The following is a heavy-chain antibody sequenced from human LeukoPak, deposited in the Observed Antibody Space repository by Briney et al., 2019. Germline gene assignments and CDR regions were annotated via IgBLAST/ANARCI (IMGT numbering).Heavy chain of an antibody. J-gene: IGHJ5*02. D-gene: IGHD3-22*01. V-gene: IGHV1-69*13. CDR2: IIPIFGTA. CDR1: GGTFSSYA. CDR3: ARDPNLGGYYPPSAGWFDP. Sequence: SVKVSCKASGGTFSSYAISWVRQAPGQGLEWMGGIIPIFGTANYAQKFQGRVTITADESTSTAYMELSSLRSEDTAVYYCARDPNLGGYYPPSAGWFDPWGQGTLVTVSS.